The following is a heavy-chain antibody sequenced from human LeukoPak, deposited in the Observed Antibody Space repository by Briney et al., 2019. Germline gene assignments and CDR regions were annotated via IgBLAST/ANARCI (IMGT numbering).Heavy chain of an antibody. D-gene: IGHD6-19*01. V-gene: IGHV1-69*13. CDR2: IIPIFGTT. CDR3: ARAPFEVAGTGSYYYYGMDV. CDR1: GGTFISYA. J-gene: IGHJ6*02. Sequence: SVKVSCKASGGTFISYAISWVRQAPGQGLEWMGGIIPIFGTTNYAQKFQGGVTITADESTSTVYMELSSLRSEDTAVYYCARAPFEVAGTGSYYYYGMDVWGQGTTVTVSS.